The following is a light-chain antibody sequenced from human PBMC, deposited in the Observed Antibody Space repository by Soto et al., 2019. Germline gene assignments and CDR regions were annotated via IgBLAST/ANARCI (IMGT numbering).Light chain of an antibody. V-gene: IGLV1-47*01. J-gene: IGLJ2*01. CDR3: AAWDDSLNVL. CDR2: RNN. CDR1: GSNIGSNY. Sequence: QSVLTQPPSASGTPGQRVTISCSGSGSNIGSNYVYWYQQLPGTAPKLLIYRNNQRPLGVSDRFSGSKSGTSASLAISGLRSEDEADYYCAAWDDSLNVLFGGGTKLTVL.